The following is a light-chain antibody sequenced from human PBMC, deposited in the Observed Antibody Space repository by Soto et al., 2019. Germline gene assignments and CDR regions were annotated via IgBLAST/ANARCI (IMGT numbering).Light chain of an antibody. Sequence: DILLAQSPAPLSVSPGERATLFCRAIQPVTTNLALYQQKPSQPPRLLFYSASSNFAGLQASYRGSWSGTDFTLTLDNVQSEDFGFYFRQQYLNWPRTFGKG. J-gene: IGKJ1*01. CDR1: QPVTTN. V-gene: IGKV3-15*01. CDR2: SAS. CDR3: QQYLNWPRT.